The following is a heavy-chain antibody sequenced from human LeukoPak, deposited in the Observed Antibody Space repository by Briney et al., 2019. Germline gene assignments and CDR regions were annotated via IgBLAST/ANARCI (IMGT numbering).Heavy chain of an antibody. V-gene: IGHV3-21*01. Sequence: GGSLRLSCAASGFTFSSYSMNWVRQAPGKGLDFVSSISSNSSSYIYYAESVKGRFTISRDNAKNSLYLQMNSLRAEDTAVYYCARGSHCSSTSCYIPLGYGYYYYMDVWGKGTTVTVSS. CDR3: ARGSHCSSTSCYIPLGYGYYYYMDV. CDR1: GFTFSSYS. J-gene: IGHJ6*03. CDR2: ISSNSSSYI. D-gene: IGHD2-2*02.